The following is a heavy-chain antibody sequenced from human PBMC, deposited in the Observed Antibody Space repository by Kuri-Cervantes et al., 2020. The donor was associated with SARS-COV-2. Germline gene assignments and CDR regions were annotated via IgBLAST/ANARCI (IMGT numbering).Heavy chain of an antibody. CDR2: INDSGAT. CDR3: ARGVPGY. D-gene: IGHD6-6*01. V-gene: IGHV4-34*01. J-gene: IGHJ4*02. CDR1: GGSFSGYQ. Sequence: SETLSLTCAVYGGSFSGYQWSWIRQTPGVGLEWIGQINDSGATKYNPSLKSRVIVSMDKSKNQFSLKLGSVTAADTAIYYCARGVPGYWGQGSLVTVSS.